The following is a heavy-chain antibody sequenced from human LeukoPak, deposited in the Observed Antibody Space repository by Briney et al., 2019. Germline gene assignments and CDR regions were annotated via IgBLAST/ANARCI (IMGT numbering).Heavy chain of an antibody. V-gene: IGHV1-18*01. J-gene: IGHJ5*02. CDR2: INAYNGNT. D-gene: IGHD2-2*01. CDR1: GYTFTGYG. CDR3: ARGGYCRSTSCFDP. Sequence: ASVKVSCKASGYTFTGYGISWVRQAPGQGLEWMGWINAYNGNTNYAEKLQGRVTMTTDTSTSTAYMELRCLRSDDTAVYYCARGGYCRSTSCFDPWGQGTLVTVSS.